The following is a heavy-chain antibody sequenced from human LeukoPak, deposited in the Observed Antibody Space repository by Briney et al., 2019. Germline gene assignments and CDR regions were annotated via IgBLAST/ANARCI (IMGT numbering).Heavy chain of an antibody. J-gene: IGHJ4*02. Sequence: GGSLRLSCAASGFTFDDYTMHWVRQAPGKGLEGVSYIGRNFPYFSSTKHNPDSVRGRFTISRDDAKTSLYLEINGLRAEDTAVYYCARDLLFGATSYFDQWGQGAPVTVSS. CDR1: GFTFDDYT. CDR3: ARDLLFGATSYFDQ. V-gene: IGHV3-48*01. CDR2: IGRNFPYFSSTK. D-gene: IGHD2-15*01.